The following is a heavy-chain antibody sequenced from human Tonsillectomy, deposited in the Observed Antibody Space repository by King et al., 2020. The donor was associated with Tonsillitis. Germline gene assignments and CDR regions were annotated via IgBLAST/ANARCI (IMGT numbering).Heavy chain of an antibody. V-gene: IGHV3-30*18. CDR3: AKDRATTNKYYFDY. CDR1: GFTFSSYG. Sequence: QLVQSGGGVVQPGRSLRLSCAASGFTFSSYGMHWVRQAPGKGLEWVAVISYDGSNKYYADSVKGRFTISRDNSKNTLYLHMNSLRAEDTAVYYCAKDRATTNKYYFDYWGQGTLVTVSS. D-gene: IGHD1-26*01. J-gene: IGHJ4*02. CDR2: ISYDGSNK.